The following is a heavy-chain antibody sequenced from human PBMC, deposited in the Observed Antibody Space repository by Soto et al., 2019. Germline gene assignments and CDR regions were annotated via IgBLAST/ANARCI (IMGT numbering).Heavy chain of an antibody. Sequence: QVHLVESGGGIVQPGNSLRLSCAASGFTFSNYGMQWFRQAPDKGLEWVAVVSWDGEAEYYADSVKGRFTISSDNSGDPLSLQVNCLGPEVTAVYYFVKEATGWAAQRFDSWGQGTLVTVST. CDR2: VSWDGEAE. J-gene: IGHJ4*02. V-gene: IGHV3-30*18. D-gene: IGHD4-4*01. CDR3: VKEATGWAAQRFDS. CDR1: GFTFSNYG.